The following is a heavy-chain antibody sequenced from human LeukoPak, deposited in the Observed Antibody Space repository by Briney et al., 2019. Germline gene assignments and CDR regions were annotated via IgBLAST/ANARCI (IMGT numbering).Heavy chain of an antibody. D-gene: IGHD3-10*01. J-gene: IGHJ4*02. V-gene: IGHV3-74*01. CDR2: INSDGRTT. Sequence: GGSLRLSCAVSGFTFTSYWMHWVRQAPGKGLVWVSRINSDGRTTYYADSVKGRFTIPRDNAKNTLYVQMNSLRAEDTAVYYCTPGGGQGTLVTVSS. CDR3: TPG. CDR1: GFTFTSYW.